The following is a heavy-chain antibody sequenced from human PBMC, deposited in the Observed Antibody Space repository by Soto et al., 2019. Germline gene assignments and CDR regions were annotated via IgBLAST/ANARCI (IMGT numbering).Heavy chain of an antibody. Sequence: EVRLVESGGGLVQPGGSLRLSCAASGFMFNNYWMSWVRQAPGKGLEWVANIKKDGSEKYYLDYVKGRFTISRDNAKNSVYLQMRSLRVEDTAVYYCGSHYGAYAPDAEFFQPWGQGTLVNVSS. CDR2: IKKDGSEK. CDR3: GSHYGAYAPDAEFFQP. J-gene: IGHJ1*01. D-gene: IGHD4-17*01. V-gene: IGHV3-7*01. CDR1: GFMFNNYW.